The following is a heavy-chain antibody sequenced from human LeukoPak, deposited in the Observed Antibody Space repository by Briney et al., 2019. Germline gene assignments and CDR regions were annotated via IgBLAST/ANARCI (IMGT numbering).Heavy chain of an antibody. J-gene: IGHJ4*02. CDR1: GFSFNNYA. Sequence: PGGSLRLSCAASGFSFNNYAMSWVRQAPGKGLEGVSIIIASSGATFYADSVKGRFTISRDISKNTLYLQMNNLRIEDTAVYYCAKGGYDYIEVAYFDFWGQGILVTVSS. CDR2: IIASSGAT. CDR3: AKGGYDYIEVAYFDF. V-gene: IGHV3-23*01. D-gene: IGHD5-12*01.